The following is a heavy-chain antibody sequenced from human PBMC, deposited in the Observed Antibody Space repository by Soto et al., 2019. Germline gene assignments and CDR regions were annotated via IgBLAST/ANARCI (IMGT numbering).Heavy chain of an antibody. CDR2: ISGSGGST. V-gene: IGHV3-23*01. D-gene: IGHD2-15*01. CDR1: GLTVRNFA. Sequence: GGSLRLSGVGSGLTVRNFAMSWVRQAPGKGLDWGSTISGSGGSTDSVDSGKGGVTISRDNSKNTLYLQMNSLRVDATAVYYCATRGYCSGGHCPLQDWGPGTLVTVSS. J-gene: IGHJ1*01. CDR3: ATRGYCSGGHCPLQD.